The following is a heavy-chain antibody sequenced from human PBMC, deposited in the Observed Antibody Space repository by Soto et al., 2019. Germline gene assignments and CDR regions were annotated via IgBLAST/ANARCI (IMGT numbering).Heavy chain of an antibody. CDR2: ISYDGSNK. V-gene: IGHV3-30*18. CDR3: AKETSTYSSSWFVRWGLDY. Sequence: GGSLRLSCAASGFTFSSYGMHWVRQAPGKGLEWVAVISYDGSNKYYADSVKGRFTISRDNSKNTLYLQMNSLRAEDTAVYYCAKETSTYSSSWFVRWGLDYWGQGTLVTVSS. D-gene: IGHD6-13*01. CDR1: GFTFSSYG. J-gene: IGHJ4*02.